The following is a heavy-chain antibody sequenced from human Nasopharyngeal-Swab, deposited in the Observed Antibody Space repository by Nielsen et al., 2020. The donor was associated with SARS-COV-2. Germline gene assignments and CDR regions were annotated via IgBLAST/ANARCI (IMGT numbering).Heavy chain of an antibody. V-gene: IGHV3-13*01. Sequence: GESLKISCAASGFTFSSYDMHWVRQATGKGLEWVSAIGTAGDTYYPGSVKGRFTISRENAKNSLYLQMNSLRDEDTALYYCARDPFSGHDLTEMDVWGQGTTVTVSS. CDR2: IGTAGDT. CDR1: GFTFSSYD. D-gene: IGHD5-12*01. CDR3: ARDPFSGHDLTEMDV. J-gene: IGHJ6*02.